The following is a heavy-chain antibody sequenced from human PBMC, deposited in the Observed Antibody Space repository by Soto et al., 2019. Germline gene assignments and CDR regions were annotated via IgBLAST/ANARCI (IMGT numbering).Heavy chain of an antibody. CDR1: GFTFSSYS. J-gene: IGHJ6*03. D-gene: IGHD2-15*01. CDR3: ARVCAGGGSCLFPGMMGYYYYMDV. Sequence: GGSLRLSCAASGFTFSSYSMNWVRQAPGKGLEWVSYISSSSSTIYYADSVKGRFTISRDNAKNSLYLQMNSLRAEDTAVYYCARVCAGGGSCLFPGMMGYYYYMDVWGKGTTVTVSS. V-gene: IGHV3-48*01. CDR2: ISSSSSTI.